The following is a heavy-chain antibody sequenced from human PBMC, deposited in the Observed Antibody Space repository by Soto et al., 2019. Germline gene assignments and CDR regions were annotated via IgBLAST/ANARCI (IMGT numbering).Heavy chain of an antibody. D-gene: IGHD2-15*01. CDR2: IYYIRCT. CDR3: ARDRSLVEGYSYYGMDV. Sequence: ETLSLTCTVSGCSVSSGSYYWSWIRQPPGKGLEWIGYIYYIRCTNYNPSLKSRVTISVDTSKNQFSLKLSSVNAAETAVYYCARDRSLVEGYSYYGMDVWGQGTTVTVSS. J-gene: IGHJ6*02. CDR1: GCSVSSGSYY. V-gene: IGHV4-61*01.